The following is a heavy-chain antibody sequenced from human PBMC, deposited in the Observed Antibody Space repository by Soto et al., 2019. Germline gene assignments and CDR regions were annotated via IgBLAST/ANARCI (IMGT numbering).Heavy chain of an antibody. D-gene: IGHD2-21*02. V-gene: IGHV3-7*01. Sequence: EVQLVESGGGLVQPGGSLRLSCAVSGFTFGSYWMNWVRLIPGKGLEWVAYIKPDGSATYYVDSVKGRFTISRDNAKNSPYLQMNSLRVEDTSVYYCARAGYCGPGCYYYVEYWGQGTLVTVSS. J-gene: IGHJ4*02. CDR1: GFTFGSYW. CDR2: IKPDGSAT. CDR3: ARAGYCGPGCYYYVEY.